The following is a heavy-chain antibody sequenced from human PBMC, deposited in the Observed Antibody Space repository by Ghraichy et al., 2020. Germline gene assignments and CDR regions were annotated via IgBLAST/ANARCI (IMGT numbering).Heavy chain of an antibody. CDR3: VRHGGYSGYYYYYGMDV. CDR2: IYTSGST. CDR1: GGSISSYY. Sequence: SETLSLTCTVSGGSISSYYWSWIRQPPGKGLEWIGYIYTSGSTNYNPSLKSRVTISVDTSKNQFSLKLSSVTAADTAVYYCVRHGGYSGYYYYYGMDVWGQGTTVTVSS. J-gene: IGHJ6*02. D-gene: IGHD5-12*01. V-gene: IGHV4-4*09.